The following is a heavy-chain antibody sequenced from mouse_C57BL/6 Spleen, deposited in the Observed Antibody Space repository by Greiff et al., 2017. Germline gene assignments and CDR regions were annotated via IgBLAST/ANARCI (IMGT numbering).Heavy chain of an antibody. V-gene: IGHV1-72*01. D-gene: IGHD1-1*01. CDR2: IDPNSGGT. Sequence: QVQLQQSGAELVKPGASVKLSCKASGYTFTSYWMHWVKQRPGRGLEWIGRIDPNSGGTKYNEKFKRKATLTVDKPSSTAYMQLSSLTSEDSAVYYCVSHYYGSPSYAMDYWGQGTSVTVSS. CDR3: VSHYYGSPSYAMDY. J-gene: IGHJ4*01. CDR1: GYTFTSYW.